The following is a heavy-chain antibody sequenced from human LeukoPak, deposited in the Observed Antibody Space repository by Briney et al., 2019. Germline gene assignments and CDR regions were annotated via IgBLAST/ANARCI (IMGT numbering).Heavy chain of an antibody. CDR3: ARLNWNDSY. Sequence: GGSLRLSCAASGFTFSSYWMSWVRQAPGKGLEWAANIKVDGSEKYYVDSVKGRFTISRDNAKNSLYLQMSSLRAEDTAVYYCARLNWNDSYWGQGTLVTVSS. CDR1: GFTFSSYW. CDR2: IKVDGSEK. J-gene: IGHJ4*02. V-gene: IGHV3-7*05. D-gene: IGHD1-1*01.